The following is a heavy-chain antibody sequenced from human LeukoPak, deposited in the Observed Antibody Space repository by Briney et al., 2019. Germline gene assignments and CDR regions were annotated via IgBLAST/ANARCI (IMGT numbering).Heavy chain of an antibody. CDR1: GVTFSSYA. Sequence: GGALRLSCAASGVTFSSYAMHWVRQAPGKGLEWVAVISYDGSNKYYADSVKGRFTISRDNSKNTLYLQMNSLRAEDTAVYYCAKTVDWGQGTLVTVSS. V-gene: IGHV3-30-3*01. J-gene: IGHJ4*02. CDR2: ISYDGSNK. CDR3: AKTVD.